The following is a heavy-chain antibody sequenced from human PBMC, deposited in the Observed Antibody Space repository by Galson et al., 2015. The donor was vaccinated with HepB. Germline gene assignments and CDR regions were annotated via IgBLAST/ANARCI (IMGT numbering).Heavy chain of an antibody. CDR1: GITFNNYG. J-gene: IGHJ4*02. CDR2: VTYNADSV. CDR3: AKDFYGDYSFDY. D-gene: IGHD4-17*01. Sequence: SLRLSCAASGITFNNYGMSWVRQVPGKGLDWVASVTYNADSVNYADSVKGRFTVSRDNSKKTLYLQMNSLRAEDTAVYYCAKDFYGDYSFDYWGQGTLVTVSS. V-gene: IGHV3-23*01.